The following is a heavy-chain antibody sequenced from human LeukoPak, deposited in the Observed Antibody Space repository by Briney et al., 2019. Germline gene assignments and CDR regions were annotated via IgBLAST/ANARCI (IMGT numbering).Heavy chain of an antibody. CDR2: ISWNSGGI. Sequence: PGGSLRLSCAASGFTFDDYAMHWVRQAPGKGLEWVSGISWNSGGIGYADSVKGRFTISRDNAKNSLYLQMNSLRAEDTALYYCAKASDPEGYVLYYWGQGTLVTVSS. D-gene: IGHD2-15*01. CDR1: GFTFDDYA. CDR3: AKASDPEGYVLYY. J-gene: IGHJ4*02. V-gene: IGHV3-9*01.